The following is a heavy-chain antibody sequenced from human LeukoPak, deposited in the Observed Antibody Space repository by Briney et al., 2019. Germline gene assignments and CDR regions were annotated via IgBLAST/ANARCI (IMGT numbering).Heavy chain of an antibody. CDR1: GYTFTGYY. J-gene: IGHJ4*02. Sequence: ASVKVSCKASGYTFTGYYMHWVRQAPGQGLEWMGRINPNSGGTNYAQKFQGRVTMTRDTSISTAYMELSRLRSDDTAVYYCARSGMAVAGTGGYWGQGTLVTVSS. CDR2: INPNSGGT. D-gene: IGHD6-19*01. CDR3: ARSGMAVAGTGGY. V-gene: IGHV1-2*06.